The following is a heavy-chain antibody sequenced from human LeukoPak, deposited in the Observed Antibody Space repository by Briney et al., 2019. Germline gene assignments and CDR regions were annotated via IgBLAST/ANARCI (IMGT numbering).Heavy chain of an antibody. D-gene: IGHD3-22*01. CDR3: ARHSPSGYYFDY. J-gene: IGHJ4*02. CDR2: ISYSGTT. CDR1: GGSISSFY. V-gene: IGHV4-59*08. Sequence: PSETLSLTCTVSGGSISSFYWSWIRQPPGKGLEWIGYISYSGTTNYNPSLKSRVTISVDTSKIQFSLRLSSLTAADTAIYYCARHSPSGYYFDYWGQGTLVTVSS.